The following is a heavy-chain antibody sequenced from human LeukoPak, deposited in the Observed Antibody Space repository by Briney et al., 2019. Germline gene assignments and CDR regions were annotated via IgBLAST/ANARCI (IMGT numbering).Heavy chain of an antibody. D-gene: IGHD6-6*01. CDR1: GYTFTGYY. CDR2: INPNSGGT. J-gene: IGHJ5*02. V-gene: IGHV1-2*02. Sequence: ASVKVSCKASGYTFTGYYMHWVRQAPGQGLEWMGWINPNSGGTNYAQKFRGRVTMTRDTSISTAYMELSRLRSDDTAVYYCARQYSRQENWFDPWGQGTLVAVSS. CDR3: ARQYSRQENWFDP.